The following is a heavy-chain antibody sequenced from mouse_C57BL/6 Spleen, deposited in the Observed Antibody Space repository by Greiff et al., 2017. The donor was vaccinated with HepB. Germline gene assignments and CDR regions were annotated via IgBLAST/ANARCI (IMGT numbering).Heavy chain of an antibody. Sequence: QVQLQQSGAELARPGASVKMSCKASGYTFTSYTMHWVKQRPGQGLEWIGYINPSSGYTKYNQKFKDKATLTADKSSSTAYMQLSSLTSEDSAVYYCARAHYGSSYGDFDYWGQGTTLTVSS. V-gene: IGHV1-4*01. CDR2: INPSSGYT. CDR3: ARAHYGSSYGDFDY. J-gene: IGHJ2*01. D-gene: IGHD1-1*01. CDR1: GYTFTSYT.